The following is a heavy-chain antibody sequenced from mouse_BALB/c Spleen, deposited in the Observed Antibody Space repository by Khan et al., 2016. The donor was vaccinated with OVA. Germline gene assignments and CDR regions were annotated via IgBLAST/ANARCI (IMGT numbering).Heavy chain of an antibody. CDR1: GFTFSDYY. CDR2: ISDGGSYT. V-gene: IGHV5-4*02. CDR3: ARGYYVVPFAY. Sequence: EVELVESGGGLVKPVGSLKLSCAASGFTFSDYYMYWVRQTPEKRLEWVATISDGGSYTYYPDSVKGRFTISRDEVQNTLYLHRCWLKSEATAMYYCARGYYVVPFAYWGQGTLVTVSA. J-gene: IGHJ3*01. D-gene: IGHD2-1*01.